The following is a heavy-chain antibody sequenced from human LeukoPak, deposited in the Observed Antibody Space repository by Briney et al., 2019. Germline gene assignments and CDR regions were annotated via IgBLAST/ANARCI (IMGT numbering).Heavy chain of an antibody. V-gene: IGHV4-30-2*05. CDR2: IFHSGST. D-gene: IGHD3-10*01. J-gene: IGHJ4*02. CDR3: ASGLAVVRGVGY. Sequence: SETLSLTCAVSGGSISSGGYSWSWIRQPPGKGLQWIGYIFHSGSTYYNPSLKSRVTMSVDTSKTQFSLKLNSVTDADTAVYYCASGLAVVRGVGYWSQGTLVTVSS. CDR1: GGSISSGGYS.